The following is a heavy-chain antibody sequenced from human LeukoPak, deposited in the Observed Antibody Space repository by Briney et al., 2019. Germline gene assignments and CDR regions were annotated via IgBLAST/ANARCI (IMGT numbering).Heavy chain of an antibody. J-gene: IGHJ4*02. CDR1: GFTFSSYW. CDR3: ARERAYSSSWGYFDY. CDR2: IKQDGSEK. D-gene: IGHD6-13*01. Sequence: GGSLRLSCAASGFTFSSYWMSWVRQAPGKGLEWVANIKQDGSEKYYVDSVKGRFTISRDNAKNSLYLQMNSLRAEDTAVYYCARERAYSSSWGYFDYWGQGTLVTVSS. V-gene: IGHV3-7*01.